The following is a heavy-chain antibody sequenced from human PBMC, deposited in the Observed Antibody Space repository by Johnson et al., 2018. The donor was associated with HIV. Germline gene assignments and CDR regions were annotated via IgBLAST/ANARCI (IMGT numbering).Heavy chain of an antibody. Sequence: VHLVESGGGLVQPGGSPRVSCASSAFKYAASGLAFSNYAVKWVSHTPGGDGGTSFADSVRGRYIISRDNSKNTLYLQMNSLRAEDTAVYYCARDHLRRSHAFDIWGQGTMVTVSS. CDR3: ARDHLRRSHAFDI. J-gene: IGHJ3*02. D-gene: IGHD2-15*01. V-gene: IGHV3-23*04. CDR1: AFKYAAS. CDR2: TPGGDGGT.